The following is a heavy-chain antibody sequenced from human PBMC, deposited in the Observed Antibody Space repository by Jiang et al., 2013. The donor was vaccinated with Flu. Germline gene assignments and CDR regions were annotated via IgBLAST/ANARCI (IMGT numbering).Heavy chain of an antibody. V-gene: IGHV3-30-3*01. Sequence: QLLESGGGVVQPGRSLRLSCAASGFTFSSYAMHWVRQAPGKGLEWVAVISYDGSNKYYADSVKGRFTISRDNSKNTLYLQMNSLRAEDTAVYYCARVKAGYSSGWYDYWGQGTLVTVSS. D-gene: IGHD6-19*01. CDR1: GFTFSSYA. CDR3: ARVKAGYSSGWYDY. CDR2: ISYDGSNK. J-gene: IGHJ4*02.